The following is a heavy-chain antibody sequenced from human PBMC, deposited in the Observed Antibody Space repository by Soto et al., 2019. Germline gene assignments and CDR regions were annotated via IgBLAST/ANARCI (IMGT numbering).Heavy chain of an antibody. CDR2: INHSGST. D-gene: IGHD3-22*01. CDR1: GGSISGYY. J-gene: IGHJ5*02. V-gene: IGHV4-34*01. CDR3: ARTYYSDSSGLATLFDT. Sequence: QVHLQQWGAGLLKPSETLSLTCAVYGGSISGYYWSWIRQLPGKGLEWIGEINHSGSTNYNPSLKTRVHISVDTSQNQFSLTLSSVTAADTAVYYCARTYYSDSSGLATLFDTWGQGTLVTVSS.